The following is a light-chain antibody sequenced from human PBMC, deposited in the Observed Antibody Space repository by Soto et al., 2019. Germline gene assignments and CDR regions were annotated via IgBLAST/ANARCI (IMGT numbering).Light chain of an antibody. Sequence: QSSLTKPRSVSLSPGQSVTISCTGTSSDVGSYYFVSWYQQHPGKAPKIIIYDVTRRPSGVPDRFSGSKSGNTASLTISGLQAEDEADYYCCSYAGSYTHVFGTGTKVNVL. CDR3: CSYAGSYTHV. CDR2: DVT. V-gene: IGLV2-11*01. CDR1: SSDVGSYYF. J-gene: IGLJ1*01.